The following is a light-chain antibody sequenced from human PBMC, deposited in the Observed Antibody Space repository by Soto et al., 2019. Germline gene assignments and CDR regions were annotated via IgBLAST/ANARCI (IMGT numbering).Light chain of an antibody. CDR1: QSVGSNY. Sequence: ENLLTQSPCTLSLSPGEGATLSCRASQSVGSNYLAWYQQKPGQAPRLLIYGASSRATGIPDRFSGSGSGTDFTLTISRLEPEDFAMYYCQQYAYSPLTFGGGTKVEIK. CDR2: GAS. CDR3: QQYAYSPLT. V-gene: IGKV3-20*01. J-gene: IGKJ4*01.